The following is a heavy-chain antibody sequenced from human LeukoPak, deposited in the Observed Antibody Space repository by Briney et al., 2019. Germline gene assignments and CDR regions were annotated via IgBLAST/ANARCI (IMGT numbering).Heavy chain of an antibody. J-gene: IGHJ4*02. V-gene: IGHV3-21*01. CDR1: GFTFSSYS. CDR3: ARDFPDYYGSGSYYD. Sequence: GGSLRLSCAASGFTFSSYSMNWVRQAPGKGLEWVSSISSSSSYIYYADSVKGRFTISRDNAKNSLYLQMNRLRAEDTAVYYCARDFPDYYGSGSYYDWGQGTLVTVSS. CDR2: ISSSSSYI. D-gene: IGHD3-10*01.